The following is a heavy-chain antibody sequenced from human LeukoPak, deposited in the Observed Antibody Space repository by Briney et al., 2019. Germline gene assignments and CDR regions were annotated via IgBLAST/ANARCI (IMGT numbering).Heavy chain of an antibody. CDR2: MNPSSGDI. CDR1: GYTFTSYD. J-gene: IGHJ4*02. V-gene: IGHV1-8*01. CDR3: ARRTEVAHDY. Sequence: ASVKVSCKASGYTFTSYDINWLRQATGQGPEWMGWMNPSSGDIGYAQKFQGRVTMTRDTSIRTAYMQLSSLTSEDTAVYFCARRTEVAHDYWGQGTLVTVSS.